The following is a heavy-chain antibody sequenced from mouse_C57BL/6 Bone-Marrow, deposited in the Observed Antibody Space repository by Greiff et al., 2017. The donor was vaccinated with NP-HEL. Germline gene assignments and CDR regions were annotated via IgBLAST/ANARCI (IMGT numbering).Heavy chain of an antibody. CDR1: GYSITSGYY. CDR3: ARDTTVVLHWYFDV. Sequence: EVKLLESGPGLVKPSQSLSLTCSVTGYSITSGYYWNWIRQFPGNKLEWMGYISYDGSNNYNPSLKNRISITRDTSKNQFFLKVNSVTTEDTATYYCARDTTVVLHWYFDVWGTGTTVTVSS. D-gene: IGHD1-1*01. V-gene: IGHV3-6*01. CDR2: ISYDGSN. J-gene: IGHJ1*03.